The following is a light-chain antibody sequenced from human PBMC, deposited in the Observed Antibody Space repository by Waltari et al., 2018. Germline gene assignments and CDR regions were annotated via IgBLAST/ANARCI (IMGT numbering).Light chain of an antibody. CDR3: QQYDGSVLT. CDR2: GAA. CDR1: QTINNNF. V-gene: IGKV3-20*01. Sequence: IVLTQSPDTLSLSPGQRATLSCRASQTINNNFLVWYQQKPGQAPRLIMLGAASRATGFTDRFSGSGSGTDFALTISSLKPEDSAVYYCQQYDGSVLTFGGGTKVEI. J-gene: IGKJ4*01.